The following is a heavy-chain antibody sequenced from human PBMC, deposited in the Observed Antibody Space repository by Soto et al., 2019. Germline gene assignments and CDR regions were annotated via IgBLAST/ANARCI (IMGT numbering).Heavy chain of an antibody. CDR2: INHSGST. V-gene: IGHV4-34*01. D-gene: IGHD3-10*01. J-gene: IGHJ4*02. CDR3: ARGIDGSGSYRRLSRRAIDY. Sequence: SETLSLTCAVYGGSFSGYYWSWIRQPPGKGLEWIGEINHSGSTNYNPSHKSRVTISEDTSKNQFSLKLSSVTAADTAVYYYARGIDGSGSYRRLSRRAIDYWGQGTLVTVSS. CDR1: GGSFSGYY.